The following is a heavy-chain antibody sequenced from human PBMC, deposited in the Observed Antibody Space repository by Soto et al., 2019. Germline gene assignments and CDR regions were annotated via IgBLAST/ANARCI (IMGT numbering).Heavy chain of an antibody. CDR1: GGTFSSYA. CDR2: IIPIFGTA. V-gene: IGHV1-69*13. CDR3: ARRGYCSGGSCLFFDY. J-gene: IGHJ4*02. D-gene: IGHD2-15*01. Sequence: GASVKVSCKASGGTFSSYAISWVRQAPGQGLEWMGGIIPIFGTANYAQKFQGRGTITADESTSTAYMELSSLNSADTAMYYCARRGYCSGGSCLFFDYWGQGTLVTVSS.